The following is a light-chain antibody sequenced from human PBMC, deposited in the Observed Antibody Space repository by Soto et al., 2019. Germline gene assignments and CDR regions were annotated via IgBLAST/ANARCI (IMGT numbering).Light chain of an antibody. Sequence: QSVLTQPPSASGSPGQSVTISCTGTSSDVGGYNYVSWYQQHPGKAPKLMISEVSKRPSGVPDRFSGSKSGSTASLTVSGLQAEDDADYYCSSFAGNNNVVFGGGTKLTVL. CDR3: SSFAGNNNVV. CDR2: EVS. CDR1: SSDVGGYNY. V-gene: IGLV2-8*01. J-gene: IGLJ2*01.